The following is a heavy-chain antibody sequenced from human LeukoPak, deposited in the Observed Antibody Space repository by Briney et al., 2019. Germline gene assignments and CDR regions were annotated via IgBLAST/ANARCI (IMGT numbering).Heavy chain of an antibody. J-gene: IGHJ5*02. CDR3: AKAFRSTSCFDH. CDR1: GFTFDDYA. D-gene: IGHD2-2*01. Sequence: GGSLRLSCAASGFTFDDYAMHWVRQAPGKGLEWVSGISWNSGSIGYADSVKGRFTISRDNAKNSLYLQMNSLRAEDTALYYCAKAFRSTSCFDHWGQGTLATVSS. V-gene: IGHV3-9*01. CDR2: ISWNSGSI.